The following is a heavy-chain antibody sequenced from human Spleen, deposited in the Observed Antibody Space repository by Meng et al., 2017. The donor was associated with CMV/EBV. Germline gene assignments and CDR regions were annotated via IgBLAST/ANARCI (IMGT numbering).Heavy chain of an antibody. CDR3: AKGDQPSYYYYGMDV. CDR1: KFTFRSFG. Sequence: GESLKISCAASKFTFRSFGMHWVRQAPGKGLEWVAFTPYDGSDKYYADSVKGRFTISRDNSKNTLCLQMNSLRVEDTAVYYCAKGDQPSYYYYGMDVWGQGTTVTVSS. J-gene: IGHJ6*02. D-gene: IGHD2-2*01. V-gene: IGHV3-30*02. CDR2: TPYDGSDK.